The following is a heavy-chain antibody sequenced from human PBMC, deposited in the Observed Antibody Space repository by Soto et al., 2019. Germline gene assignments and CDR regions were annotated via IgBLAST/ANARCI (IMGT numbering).Heavy chain of an antibody. D-gene: IGHD5-18*01. CDR2: IYSSGAT. CDR3: ARVDTYDYYYAMDV. V-gene: IGHV3-53*02. Sequence: VQLVETGGGLIQPGGSLSLSCAASGFTVTSNYMNWVRQPPGKGLDWVSIIYSSGATYYADSVKGRFTISRDKSKNTLYLQMRNLRAEDTAIYYCARVDTYDYYYAMDVWGQGTTVTVSS. CDR1: GFTVTSNY. J-gene: IGHJ6*02.